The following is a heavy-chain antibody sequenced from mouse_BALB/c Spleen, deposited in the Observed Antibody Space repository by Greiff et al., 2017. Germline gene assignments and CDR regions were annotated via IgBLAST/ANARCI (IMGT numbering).Heavy chain of an antibody. CDR1: GYTFTDYE. D-gene: IGHD2-3*01. CDR2: IDPETGGT. CDR3: TPMDGYWGFAY. V-gene: IGHV1-15*01. Sequence: VKLMESGAELVRPGASVTLSCKASGYTFTDYEMHWVKQTPVHGLEWIGAIDPETGGTAYNQKFKGKATLTADKSSSTAYMELRSLTSEDSAVYYCTPMDGYWGFAYWGQGTLVTVSA. J-gene: IGHJ3*01.